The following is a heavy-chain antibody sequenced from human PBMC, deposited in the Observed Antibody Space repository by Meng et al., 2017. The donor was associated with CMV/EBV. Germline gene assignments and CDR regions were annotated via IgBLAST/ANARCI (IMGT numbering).Heavy chain of an antibody. J-gene: IGHJ5*02. CDR3: ARGIAAAGTWGWFDP. CDR1: GYTFTGYY. CDR2: INPNSGGT. D-gene: IGHD6-13*01. V-gene: IGHV1-2*02. Sequence: QVQLVQSGAEVKKPGASLKVSCKASGYTFTGYYMHWVRQAPGQGLEWMGWINPNSGGTNYAQKFQGRVTMTRDTSISTTYMELSGLRSDDTAVYYCARGIAAAGTWGWFDPWGQGTLVTVSS.